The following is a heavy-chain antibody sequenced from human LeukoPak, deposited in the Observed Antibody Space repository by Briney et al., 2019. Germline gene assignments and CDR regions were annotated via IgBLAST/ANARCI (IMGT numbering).Heavy chain of an antibody. Sequence: SETLSLTCAVYGGSFSGYYWSWIRQPPGKGLEWIGYIYYSGSTYYNPSLKSRVTISVDTSKNQFSLKLSSVTAADTAVYYCARDLGYCTNGVCSRGSFDPWGQGTLVTVSS. CDR2: IYYSGST. V-gene: IGHV4-34*09. CDR1: GGSFSGYY. CDR3: ARDLGYCTNGVCSRGSFDP. J-gene: IGHJ5*02. D-gene: IGHD2-8*01.